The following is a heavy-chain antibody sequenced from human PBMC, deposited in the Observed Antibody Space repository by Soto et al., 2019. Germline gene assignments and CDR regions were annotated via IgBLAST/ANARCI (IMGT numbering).Heavy chain of an antibody. J-gene: IGHJ2*01. CDR1: AYTFINDW. CDR2: IYPGDSDT. V-gene: IGHV5-51*01. Sequence: GESLKLSCKGSAYTFINDWIGWVRQMPGKGLEWMGIIYPGDSDTRYSPSFQGQVTISADKSISTAYLQWSSLKASDTAIYYCVILLNIFDIDFSGPGPLLTV. CDR3: VILLNIFDIDF. D-gene: IGHD2-15*01.